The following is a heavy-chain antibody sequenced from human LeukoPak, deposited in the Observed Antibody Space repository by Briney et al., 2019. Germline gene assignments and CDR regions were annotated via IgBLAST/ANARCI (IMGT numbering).Heavy chain of an antibody. Sequence: GGSLRLSCAASGFTFSSYSMTWVRQAPGKGLEWVSSISSGSSYIFYADSVKGRFTISRDDAKNSLYLQMNSLRAEDTAVYYCASRIVYCSGGSCNFYYFDYWGRGTLVTVPS. V-gene: IGHV3-21*01. CDR1: GFTFSSYS. CDR3: ASRIVYCSGGSCNFYYFDY. J-gene: IGHJ4*02. CDR2: ISSGSSYI. D-gene: IGHD2-15*01.